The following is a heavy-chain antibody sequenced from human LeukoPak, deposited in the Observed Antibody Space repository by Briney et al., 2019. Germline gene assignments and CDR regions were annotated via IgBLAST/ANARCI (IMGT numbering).Heavy chain of an antibody. J-gene: IGHJ3*02. CDR3: ARGYDFWSAPDAFDI. Sequence: ASVKVSCKSSGYTFTGYYLHWVRQAPGQGLEWMGWINPNTGGTTYAEKVPGRVTMTRDTSISTAYMELNRLRSDDTAMYFCARGYDFWSAPDAFDIWGQGTMVTVSS. D-gene: IGHD3-3*01. CDR1: GYTFTGYY. CDR2: INPNTGGT. V-gene: IGHV1-2*02.